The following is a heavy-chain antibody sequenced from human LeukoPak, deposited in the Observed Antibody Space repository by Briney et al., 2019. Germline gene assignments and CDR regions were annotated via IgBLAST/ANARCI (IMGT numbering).Heavy chain of an antibody. J-gene: IGHJ6*02. CDR1: GYTFTGYY. Sequence: PRASVKVSCKASGYTFTGYYMHWVRQAPGQGLEWMGWINPNSGGTNYAQKFQGRVTMTRDTSISTAYMELGRLRSDDTAVYYCARDRYYDFWSGYRMHNYYYYGMDVWGQGTTVTVSS. CDR3: ARDRYYDFWSGYRMHNYYYYGMDV. V-gene: IGHV1-2*02. CDR2: INPNSGGT. D-gene: IGHD3-3*01.